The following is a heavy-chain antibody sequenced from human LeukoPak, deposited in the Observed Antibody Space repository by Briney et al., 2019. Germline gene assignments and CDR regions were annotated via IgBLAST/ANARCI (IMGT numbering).Heavy chain of an antibody. CDR2: VYTSGST. J-gene: IGHJ4*02. D-gene: IGHD7-27*01. V-gene: IGHV4-61*02. Sequence: PSETLSLTCTVSGGSISSGSYYWSWIRQPAGKGLKWIGRVYTSGSTNYNPSLKSRVTISVDTSKNQFSLKLSSVTAADTAVYYCARDRREKPAWGYFDYWGQGTLVTVSS. CDR1: GGSISSGSYY. CDR3: ARDRREKPAWGYFDY.